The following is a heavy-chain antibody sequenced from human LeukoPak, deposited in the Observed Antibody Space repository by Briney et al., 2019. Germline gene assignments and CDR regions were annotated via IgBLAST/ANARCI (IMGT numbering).Heavy chain of an antibody. CDR3: ARGSTVPIAVAGNFDY. Sequence: KPSETLSLTCTVSGGSFRSYYWSWIRQPPGKGLEWIGYIYYSGYTNYNPSLRSRVTISVDTSKNQFSLKLSSVTAADTAVYYCARGSTVPIAVAGNFDYWGQGTLVTVSS. D-gene: IGHD6-19*01. V-gene: IGHV4-59*01. J-gene: IGHJ4*02. CDR1: GGSFRSYY. CDR2: IYYSGYT.